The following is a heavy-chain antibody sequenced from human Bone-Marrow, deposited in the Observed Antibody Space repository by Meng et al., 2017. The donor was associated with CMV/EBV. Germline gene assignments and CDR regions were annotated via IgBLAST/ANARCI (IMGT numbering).Heavy chain of an antibody. Sequence: GESLKISCAASGFTFSSYWMSWVRQAPGKGLEWVANIKQDGSEKYYVDSVKCRFTISRDNAKNSLYLQMNSLRAEDTAVYYCARVKGIAAAGADFFDYWGQGTLVTVSS. CDR3: ARVKGIAAAGADFFDY. V-gene: IGHV3-7*01. J-gene: IGHJ4*02. D-gene: IGHD6-13*01. CDR1: GFTFSSYW. CDR2: IKQDGSEK.